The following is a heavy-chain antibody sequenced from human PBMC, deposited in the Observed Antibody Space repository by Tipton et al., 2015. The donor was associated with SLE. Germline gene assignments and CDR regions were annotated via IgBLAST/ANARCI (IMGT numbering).Heavy chain of an antibody. Sequence: TLSLTCTVSGGSISGYYWSWIRQPPGKGLEWIGYIYYSGSTNYNPSLKSRVTLSVDTSKKQFSLKLSSVTAADTAVYYCARVVGGYDSYYYYMDVWGKGTTVTVSS. V-gene: IGHV4-59*12. D-gene: IGHD5-12*01. CDR1: GGSISGYY. CDR3: ARVVGGYDSYYYYMDV. CDR2: IYYSGST. J-gene: IGHJ6*03.